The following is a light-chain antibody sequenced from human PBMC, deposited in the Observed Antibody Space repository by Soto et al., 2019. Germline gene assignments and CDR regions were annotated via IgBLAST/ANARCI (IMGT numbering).Light chain of an antibody. CDR3: QRYDSNPFT. CDR1: QGISNY. Sequence: DIQLTQSPASVSASVGARVTLTCRASQGISNYLAWYQQKPGKVPKLLIYAASTLQSGVPSRFSGSGSGTDFALTVTSLQPEDVATYYCQRYDSNPFTFGQGTRLEIK. J-gene: IGKJ5*01. CDR2: AAS. V-gene: IGKV1-27*01.